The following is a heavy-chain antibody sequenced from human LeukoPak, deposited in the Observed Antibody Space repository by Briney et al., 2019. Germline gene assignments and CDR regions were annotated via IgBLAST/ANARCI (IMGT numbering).Heavy chain of an antibody. CDR2: ISGDGSTT. D-gene: IGHD1-26*01. Sequence: GGSLRLSCAASGFTFSSYAMSWVRQAPGKGLVWVSRISGDGSTTNYAESVKGRFCISRDNAKNTLYLQMNSLRSADPSVSDCARELPFAYWGQGNLVTVSS. CDR3: ARELPFAY. V-gene: IGHV3-74*01. CDR1: GFTFSSYA. J-gene: IGHJ4*02.